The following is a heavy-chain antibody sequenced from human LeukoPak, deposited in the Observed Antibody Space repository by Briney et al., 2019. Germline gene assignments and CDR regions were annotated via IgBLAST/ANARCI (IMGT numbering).Heavy chain of an antibody. V-gene: IGHV3-15*01. CDR1: GFTFSNAW. J-gene: IGHJ4*02. D-gene: IGHD1-7*01. Sequence: GGSLRLSCAASGFTFSNAWMSWVRHAPGKGLEWVGRIKSNTDGGTTDYPAPVKVRFTISRADSKNTLHLQMNSLKAAATAVYYCTTDCCSWGDNGNYLHCWGQGTLVSVSS. CDR3: TTDCCSWGDNGNYLHC. CDR2: IKSNTDGGTT.